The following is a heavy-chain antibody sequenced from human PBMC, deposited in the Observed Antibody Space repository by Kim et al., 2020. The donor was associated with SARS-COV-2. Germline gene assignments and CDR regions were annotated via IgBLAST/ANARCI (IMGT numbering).Heavy chain of an antibody. CDR3: ASIQLWPRQSDY. V-gene: IGHV3-74*01. Sequence: GGSLRLSCAASGFTFSSYWMHWVRQAPGKGLVWVSRINSDGSSTSYADSVKGRFTISRDNAKNTLYLQMNSLRAEDTAVYYCASIQLWPRQSDYWGQGTLVTVSS. J-gene: IGHJ4*02. CDR2: INSDGSST. D-gene: IGHD5-18*01. CDR1: GFTFSSYW.